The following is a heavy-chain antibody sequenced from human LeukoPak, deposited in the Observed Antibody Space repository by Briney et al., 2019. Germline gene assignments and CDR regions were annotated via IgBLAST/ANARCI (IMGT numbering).Heavy chain of an antibody. V-gene: IGHV4-59*01. CDR1: GGSISSYY. CDR3: ARVWVLYGDPYFDY. J-gene: IGHJ4*02. CDR2: IYYSGST. D-gene: IGHD4-17*01. Sequence: SETLSLTSTVSGGSISSYYWSWIRQPPGKGLEWIGYIYYSGSTNYNPSLKSRVTISVDTSKNQFSLKLSSVTAADTAVYYCARVWVLYGDPYFDYWGQGTLVTVSS.